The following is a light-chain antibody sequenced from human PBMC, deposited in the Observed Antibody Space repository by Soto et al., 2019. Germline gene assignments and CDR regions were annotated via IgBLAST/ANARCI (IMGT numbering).Light chain of an antibody. Sequence: EIVLTQSPGTLFLSPGERATLSCRASQSVSSSSLAWYQQKPGQAPRLLIYGASSRATGIPDRFSGSGSGTDFTLTISRLEPEDFAVYFCQQYGSSPPWTFGQGTKVEIK. V-gene: IGKV3-20*01. CDR1: QSVSSSS. CDR3: QQYGSSPPWT. CDR2: GAS. J-gene: IGKJ1*01.